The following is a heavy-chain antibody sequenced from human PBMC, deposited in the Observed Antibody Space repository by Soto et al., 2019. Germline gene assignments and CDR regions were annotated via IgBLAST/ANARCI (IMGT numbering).Heavy chain of an antibody. CDR1: GYTLTELS. D-gene: IGHD3-10*01. Sequence: ASXKVSCKVSGYTLTELSMHWVRQAPGKGLEWMGGFDPEDGETIYAQKFQGRVTMTEDTSTDTAYMELSSLRSEDTAVYYCATGGPYGSGSYRRYYYYYMDVWGKGTTVTVSS. J-gene: IGHJ6*03. V-gene: IGHV1-24*01. CDR3: ATGGPYGSGSYRRYYYYYMDV. CDR2: FDPEDGET.